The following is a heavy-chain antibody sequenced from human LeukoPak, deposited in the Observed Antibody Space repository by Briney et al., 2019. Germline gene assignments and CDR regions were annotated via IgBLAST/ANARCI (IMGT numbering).Heavy chain of an antibody. Sequence: PSETLSLTCTVSGGSISSGGYYWSWLRQHPGKGLEWIGYIYYSGSTYYNPSLKSRVTISVDTSKNQFSLKLSAVTAADTAVYYCARVGATTGEDYWGQGTLVTVSS. J-gene: IGHJ4*02. CDR2: IYYSGST. CDR3: ARVGATTGEDY. V-gene: IGHV4-31*03. CDR1: GGSISSGGYY. D-gene: IGHD1-26*01.